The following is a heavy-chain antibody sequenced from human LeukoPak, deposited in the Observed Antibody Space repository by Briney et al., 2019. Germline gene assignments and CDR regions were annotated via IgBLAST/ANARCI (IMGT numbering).Heavy chain of an antibody. V-gene: IGHV4-59*01. CDR2: IYYSGST. J-gene: IGHJ4*02. Sequence: SETLSLTCTVSGGSISSYYWSWIRQPPGKGLEWIGYIYYSGSTNYNPSLKSRVTISVDTSKNQFSLKLASVTAADTAVYYCARGVNSGYFDYCGQGTLVTVSS. CDR1: GGSISSYY. D-gene: IGHD1-26*01. CDR3: ARGVNSGYFDY.